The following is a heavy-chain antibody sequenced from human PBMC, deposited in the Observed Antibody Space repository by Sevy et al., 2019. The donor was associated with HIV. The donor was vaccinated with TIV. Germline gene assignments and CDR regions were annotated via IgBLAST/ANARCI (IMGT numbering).Heavy chain of an antibody. Sequence: GGCLRLSCAASGLTFSNYAMSWVRQAPGKGLEWISAISGGGGNIYNAASVQGRFTISRDNSKNTLYLQMNSLTDGDTAVYYCAIHLGVNVWGSYGFDYWGQGTLVTVSS. J-gene: IGHJ4*02. CDR3: AIHLGVNVWGSYGFDY. D-gene: IGHD3-16*01. CDR2: ISGGGGNI. V-gene: IGHV3-23*01. CDR1: GLTFSNYA.